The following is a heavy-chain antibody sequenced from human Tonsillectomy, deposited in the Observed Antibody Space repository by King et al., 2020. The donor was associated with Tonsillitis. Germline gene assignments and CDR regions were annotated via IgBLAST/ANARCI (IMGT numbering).Heavy chain of an antibody. CDR3: ARDRGGSWWTKSYYYYYYMDV. V-gene: IGHV3-33*08. J-gene: IGHJ6*03. D-gene: IGHD2-15*01. CDR1: GFTFSSYG. CDR2: IWYDGSNK. Sequence: VQLVESGGGVVQPGRSLRLSCAASGFTFSSYGMHWVRQAPGKGLEWVAVIWYDGSNKYYADSVKGRFTISRDNSKNTLYLQMNSLRAEDTAVYYCARDRGGSWWTKSYYYYYYMDVWGKGTTVTVSS.